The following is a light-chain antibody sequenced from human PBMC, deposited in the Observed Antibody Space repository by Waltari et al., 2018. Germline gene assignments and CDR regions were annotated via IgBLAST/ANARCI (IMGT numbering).Light chain of an antibody. V-gene: IGKV3-20*01. CDR1: RNIVTY. Sequence: LTQSPGTLSLSPGERATLSCRASRNIVTYLVWYQQNPGKPPRLLMYAASRRATGVPDRFSGSGSGTDFSLTISRLEHEDFAVYYCQNHERLPATFGQGTRVEIK. J-gene: IGKJ1*01. CDR2: AAS. CDR3: QNHERLPAT.